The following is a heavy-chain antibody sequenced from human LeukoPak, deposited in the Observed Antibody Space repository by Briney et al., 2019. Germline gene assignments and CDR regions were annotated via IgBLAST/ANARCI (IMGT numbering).Heavy chain of an antibody. Sequence: GGSLRLSCAASGFTFSGSAMHWVRQASGKGLEWVGRIRSKANSYVTAYAASVKGRFTISRDDSKHTAYLQMNSLKTEDTAVYYCTRQSSGGLERQVDYWGQGTLVTVSS. J-gene: IGHJ4*02. CDR2: IRSKANSYVT. CDR3: TRQSSGGLERQVDY. V-gene: IGHV3-73*01. CDR1: GFTFSGSA. D-gene: IGHD1-1*01.